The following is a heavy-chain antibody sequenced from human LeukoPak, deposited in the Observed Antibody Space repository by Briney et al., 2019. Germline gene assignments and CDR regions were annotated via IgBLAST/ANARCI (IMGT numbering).Heavy chain of an antibody. V-gene: IGHV1-46*01. CDR1: GYTFSNYY. D-gene: IGHD2-8*01. Sequence: ASVKDSCKASGYTFSNYYMHWVRQAPGQGLEWKGLISPTVTGTNYAQKFQRRLTLTRDTSTTTVYMELSSLRAGDSAVYYCAREESGVYFDCWGGGTLV. J-gene: IGHJ4*02. CDR3: AREESGVYFDC. CDR2: ISPTVTGT.